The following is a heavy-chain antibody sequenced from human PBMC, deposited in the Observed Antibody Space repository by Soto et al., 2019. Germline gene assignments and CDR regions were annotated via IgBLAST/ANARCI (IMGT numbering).Heavy chain of an antibody. V-gene: IGHV4-38-2*01. CDR3: AIGNPGWFDP. Sequence: SDTLSITCAVSGYSISSGLYWGWIRQPPGKGLEWIGTIYRGGITYYNPSLKSRVTISIDTSKNHFSLRLSSVTATDTAVYFCAIGNPGWFDPWGQGTLVTVSS. CDR1: GYSISSGLY. CDR2: IYRGGIT. J-gene: IGHJ5*02. D-gene: IGHD1-1*01.